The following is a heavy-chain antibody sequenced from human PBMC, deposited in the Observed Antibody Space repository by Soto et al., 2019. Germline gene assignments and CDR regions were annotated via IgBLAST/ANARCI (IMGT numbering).Heavy chain of an antibody. Sequence: GGSLRLSCAASGFTFSSYAMHWVRQAPGKGLEWMAVISYDGSNKYYADSVKGRFTISRDNSKNTLYLQMNSLRAEDTAVYYCARHPVPAANYYYYYGMDVWGQGTTVTSP. CDR1: GFTFSSYA. V-gene: IGHV3-30-3*01. CDR2: ISYDGSNK. CDR3: ARHPVPAANYYYYYGMDV. J-gene: IGHJ6*02. D-gene: IGHD2-2*01.